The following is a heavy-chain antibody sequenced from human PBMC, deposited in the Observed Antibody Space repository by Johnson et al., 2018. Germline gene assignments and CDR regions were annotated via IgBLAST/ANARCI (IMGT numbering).Heavy chain of an antibody. CDR1: GFTFSSYG. Sequence: QVQLQESGGGVVQPGRSLRLSCAAFGFTFSSYGMHWVRQAPGKGLEWVAVLSYDGSNKYFADSVKGRFTNYRDNSKNTLDLQMNRRRAEDTAGYYCAKESGGGRDAFDIWGQGTTVTVSS. D-gene: IGHD1-26*01. CDR2: LSYDGSNK. CDR3: AKESGGGRDAFDI. J-gene: IGHJ3*02. V-gene: IGHV3-30*18.